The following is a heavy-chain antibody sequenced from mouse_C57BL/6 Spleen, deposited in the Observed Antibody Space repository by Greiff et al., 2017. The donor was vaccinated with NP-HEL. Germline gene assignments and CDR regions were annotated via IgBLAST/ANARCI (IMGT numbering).Heavy chain of an antibody. CDR3: AREEELLRNSWFAY. CDR1: GYTFTSYW. V-gene: IGHV1-52*01. D-gene: IGHD1-1*01. Sequence: VQLQQPGAVLVRPGSSVKLSCKASGYTFTSYWMHWVKQRPIQGLEWIGNIDPSDSETHYNQKFKDKATLTVDKSSSTAYMQLSSLTSEDSAVYYCAREEELLRNSWFAYWGQGTLVTVSA. J-gene: IGHJ3*01. CDR2: IDPSDSET.